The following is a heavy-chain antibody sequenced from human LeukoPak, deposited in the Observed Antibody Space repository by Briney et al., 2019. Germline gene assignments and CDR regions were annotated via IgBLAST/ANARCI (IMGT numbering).Heavy chain of an antibody. CDR3: AKDLMRDRWFGES. CDR2: ISWNSGSI. CDR1: GFTFDDYA. D-gene: IGHD3-10*01. J-gene: IGHJ5*02. V-gene: IGHV3-9*01. Sequence: GGSLRLSCAASGFTFDDYAMHWVRQAPGKGLEWVSGISWNSGSIGYADSVKGRFTISRDNSKNTLYLEMNSLRDEDTAVYYCAKDLMRDRWFGESWGQGTLVTVSS.